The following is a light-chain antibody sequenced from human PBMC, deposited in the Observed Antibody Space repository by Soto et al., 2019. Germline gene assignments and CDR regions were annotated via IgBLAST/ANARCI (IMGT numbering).Light chain of an antibody. Sequence: QSALTQPASVSGSPGQSITISRTGTTSDVGGYNYVSWHQQHPGKAPKLMIYDVINRPSGVSNRFSGSKSDNTASLTISGLQAEDEADYYCTSYTSSGTHVFGSGTKVTVL. CDR3: TSYTSSGTHV. J-gene: IGLJ1*01. V-gene: IGLV2-14*01. CDR2: DVI. CDR1: TSDVGGYNY.